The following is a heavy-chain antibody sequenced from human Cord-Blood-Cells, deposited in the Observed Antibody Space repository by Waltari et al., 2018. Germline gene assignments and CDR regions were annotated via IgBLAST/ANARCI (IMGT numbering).Heavy chain of an antibody. J-gene: IGHJ3*02. CDR1: GYTFTSYY. CDR3: ARTLGNYDAFDI. V-gene: IGHV1-2*02. CDR2: INPNSGGT. D-gene: IGHD1-7*01. Sequence: QVQLVQSGAEVKKPGASVKVSRKASGYTFTSYYMHWVRQAPGQGLEWMGWINPNSGGTNYAQKFQGRVTMTRETSISTAYMELSRLRSDDTAVYYCARTLGNYDAFDIWGQGTMVTVSS.